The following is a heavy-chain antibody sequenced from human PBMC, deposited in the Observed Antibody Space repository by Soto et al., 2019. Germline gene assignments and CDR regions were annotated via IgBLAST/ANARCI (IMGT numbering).Heavy chain of an antibody. V-gene: IGHV3-21*01. J-gene: IGHJ6*02. CDR1: GFTFSTYT. Sequence: EVQLVESGGGLVKPGGSLRLSCAASGFTFSTYTMNWVRQAPGKGLEWISSISSSSVYIYYADSVTGRFTISRDNAKNSLHLQMNSLGAGDTAVYCGATETGSCSWNDGLMDVWGQGTTVTVSS. CDR2: ISSSSVYI. CDR3: ATETGSCSWNDGLMDV. D-gene: IGHD1-1*01.